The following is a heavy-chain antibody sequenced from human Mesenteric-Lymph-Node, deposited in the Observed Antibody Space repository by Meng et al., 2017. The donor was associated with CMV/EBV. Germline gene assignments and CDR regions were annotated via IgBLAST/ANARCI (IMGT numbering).Heavy chain of an antibody. CDR1: GYTFTSYY. D-gene: IGHD2-2*01. V-gene: IGHV1-46*01. CDR2: INPSGGST. Sequence: ASGYTFTSYYMHWVRQAPGQGREWMGIINPSGGSTSYAQKFQGRVTMTRDTSTSTVYMELSSLRSEDTAVYYCARARGVVPAAPTTYWGQGTLVTVSS. CDR3: ARARGVVPAAPTTY. J-gene: IGHJ4*02.